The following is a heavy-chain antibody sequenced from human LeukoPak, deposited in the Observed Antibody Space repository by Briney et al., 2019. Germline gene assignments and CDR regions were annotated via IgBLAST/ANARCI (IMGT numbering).Heavy chain of an antibody. CDR1: GFTFSNYA. V-gene: IGHV3-23*01. CDR3: AKRCSVEYRVFDY. J-gene: IGHJ4*02. Sequence: GGSLRLSCAASGFTFSNYAMSWVRQAPGKGLGWVSAISTSGGGTYYADSVKGRFTISRDNSKNTLYLQMNSLRAEDTAVYYCAKRCSVEYRVFDYWGQGTLVTVSS. CDR2: ISTSGGGT. D-gene: IGHD6-6*01.